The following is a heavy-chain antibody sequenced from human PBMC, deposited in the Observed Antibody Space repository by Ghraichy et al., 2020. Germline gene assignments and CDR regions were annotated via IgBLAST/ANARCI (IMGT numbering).Heavy chain of an antibody. CDR3: ARSQHGSGSYWRRGWFDP. J-gene: IGHJ5*02. Sequence: GGSLRLSCAASGFTFSSYSINWVRQAPGKGLEWVSSISSSSSYIYYADSVKGRFTISRDNAKNSLYLQMNSLRAEDTAVYYCARSQHGSGSYWRRGWFDPWGQGTLVTVSS. D-gene: IGHD3-10*01. CDR1: GFTFSSYS. CDR2: ISSSSSYI. V-gene: IGHV3-21*01.